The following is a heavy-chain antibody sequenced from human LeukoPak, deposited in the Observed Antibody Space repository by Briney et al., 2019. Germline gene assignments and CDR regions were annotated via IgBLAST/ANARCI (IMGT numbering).Heavy chain of an antibody. CDR3: ASDRRWGYYSMDY. D-gene: IGHD3-10*01. Sequence: GGSLRLSCAASGFTFSYYWMHWVRQAPGKGLVWVARIRTDGTDTSYADSVKGRFTISRDNAKNSLFLEMNSLRVEDTAVYYCASDRRWGYYSMDYWGQGTLVTVSS. CDR2: IRTDGTDT. V-gene: IGHV3-74*01. CDR1: GFTFSYYW. J-gene: IGHJ4*02.